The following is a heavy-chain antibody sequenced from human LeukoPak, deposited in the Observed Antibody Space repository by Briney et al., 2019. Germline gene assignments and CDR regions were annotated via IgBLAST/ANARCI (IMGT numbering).Heavy chain of an antibody. CDR2: MNPNSGKT. V-gene: IGHV1-8*01. D-gene: IGHD3-3*01. CDR1: GYTFTNYN. CDR3: ARGPLATDDFWSGYPYNWFDP. Sequence: GASVKVSCKASGYTFTNYNINWVRQATGQGLEWMGWMNPNSGKTGYIQKFQGRVTMTRNTSISTAYMELSSLRSEDTAVYYCARGPLATDDFWSGYPYNWFDPWGQGTLVTVSS. J-gene: IGHJ5*02.